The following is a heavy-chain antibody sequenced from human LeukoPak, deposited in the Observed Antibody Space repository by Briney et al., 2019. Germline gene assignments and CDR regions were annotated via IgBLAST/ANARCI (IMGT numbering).Heavy chain of an antibody. CDR1: GGSISSSSYY. CDR2: ISFGGST. CDR3: ARHFRSAASQRAFDS. J-gene: IGHJ4*02. Sequence: SETLSLTCTVSGGSISSSSYYWGWIRQPPGMGLEWIGSISFGGSTYYNPSLMSRVTISVDTSKNQFSLKLSSVTAADTAVYYCARHFRSAASQRAFDSWGQGTLVTVSS. D-gene: IGHD6-6*01. V-gene: IGHV4-39*01.